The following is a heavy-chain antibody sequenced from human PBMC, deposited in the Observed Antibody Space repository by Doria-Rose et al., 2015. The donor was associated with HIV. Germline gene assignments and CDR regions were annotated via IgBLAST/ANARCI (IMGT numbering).Heavy chain of an antibody. CDR2: SFADDER. Sequence: QESGPVLVKPTETLTLTCTVSGVSLSSPGMGVSWIRQPPGKALEWLANSFADDERSYKASLKSRLTISRGTSKSQVVLTMTDMDPVDTATYYCARIKSSRWYHKYYFDFWGQGTLDIVSA. V-gene: IGHV2-26*01. D-gene: IGHD6-13*01. CDR1: GVSLSSPGMG. CDR3: ARIKSSRWYHKYYFDF. J-gene: IGHJ4*02.